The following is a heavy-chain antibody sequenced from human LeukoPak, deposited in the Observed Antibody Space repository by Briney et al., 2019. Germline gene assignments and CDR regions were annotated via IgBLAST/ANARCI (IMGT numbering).Heavy chain of an antibody. Sequence: SVKVSCKASGFTFTSSAVQWVRQARGQRLEWIGWIVVGSGNTNYAQKFQERVTITRDMSTSTAYMGLSSLRSEDTAVYYCARDPVVRYSGSSSSGTRRWWFDPWGQGTLVTVSS. V-gene: IGHV1-58*01. D-gene: IGHD6-13*01. J-gene: IGHJ5*02. CDR3: ARDPVVRYSGSSSSGTRRWWFDP. CDR1: GFTFTSSA. CDR2: IVVGSGNT.